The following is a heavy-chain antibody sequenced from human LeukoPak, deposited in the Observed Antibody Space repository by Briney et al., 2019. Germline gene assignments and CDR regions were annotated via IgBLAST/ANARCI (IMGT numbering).Heavy chain of an antibody. CDR3: ARDAHLQFPYNWFDP. J-gene: IGHJ5*02. V-gene: IGHV3-48*04. CDR1: GFTFSSYG. D-gene: IGHD5-24*01. CDR2: ISSSGSTI. Sequence: GGSLRLSCAASGFTFSSYGMHWVRQAPGKGLEWVSYISSSGSTIYYADSVKGRFTISRDNAKNSLYLQMNSLRAEDTAVYYCARDAHLQFPYNWFDPWGQGTLVTVSS.